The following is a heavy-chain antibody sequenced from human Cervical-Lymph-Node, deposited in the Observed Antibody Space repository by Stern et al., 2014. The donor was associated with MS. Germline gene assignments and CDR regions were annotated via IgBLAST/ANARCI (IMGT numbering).Heavy chain of an antibody. CDR3: IHTSPRVPGIDY. CDR1: GFSLTTSGVG. CDR2: IYWDGDK. J-gene: IGHJ4*02. Sequence: QITLKESGPTLVKPTQTLTLKCIFSGFSLTTSGVGVGWIRQPPGKALEWLGFIYWDGDKRYSPSLKRRITITKDTSKNQVVLTMTNMAPVDTATYYCIHTSPRVPGIDYWGQGTLVTVSS. V-gene: IGHV2-5*02. D-gene: IGHD6-13*01.